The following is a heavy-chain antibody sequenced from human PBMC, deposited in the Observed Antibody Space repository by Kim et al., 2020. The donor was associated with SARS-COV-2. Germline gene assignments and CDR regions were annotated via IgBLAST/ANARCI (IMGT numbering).Heavy chain of an antibody. CDR3: GSGGFWSPGGYYYMDV. CDR2: IYYSGST. D-gene: IGHD3-16*01. CDR1: GGSISSSSYY. Sequence: SETLSLTCTVSGGSISSSSYYWGWIRQPPGKGLEWIGSIYYSGSTYYNPSLKSRVTISVDTSKNQFSLKLSSVTAADTAVYYCGSGGFWSPGGYYYMDVWGKGTTVTVSS. J-gene: IGHJ6*03. V-gene: IGHV4-39*01.